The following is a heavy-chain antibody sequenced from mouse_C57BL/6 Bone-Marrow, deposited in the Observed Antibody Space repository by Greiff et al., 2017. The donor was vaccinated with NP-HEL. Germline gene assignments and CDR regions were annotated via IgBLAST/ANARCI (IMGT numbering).Heavy chain of an antibody. Sequence: EVKLMESGGGLVKPGGSLKLSCAASGFTFSSYAMSWVRQTPEKRLEWVATISDGGSYTYYPDNVTGRFTISRDNAKNNLYLQMSHLKSEDTAMYYCASPDYGSSPYAMDYWGQGTSVTVSS. CDR1: GFTFSSYA. D-gene: IGHD1-1*01. V-gene: IGHV5-4*03. J-gene: IGHJ4*01. CDR3: ASPDYGSSPYAMDY. CDR2: ISDGGSYT.